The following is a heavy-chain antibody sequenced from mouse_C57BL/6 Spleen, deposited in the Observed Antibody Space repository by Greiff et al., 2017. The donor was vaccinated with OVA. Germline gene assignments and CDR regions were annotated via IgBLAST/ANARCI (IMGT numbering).Heavy chain of an antibody. Sequence: QVQLQQSGAELVKPGASVKISCKASGYAFSSYWMNWVKQRPGKGLEWIGQIYPGDGDTNYNGKFKGKATLTADKSSSKAYLQFSSLTSEDSAVYFCARGYYSNFYWYFDVWGTGTTVTVSS. CDR1: GYAFSSYW. J-gene: IGHJ1*03. D-gene: IGHD2-5*01. V-gene: IGHV1-80*01. CDR3: ARGYYSNFYWYFDV. CDR2: IYPGDGDT.